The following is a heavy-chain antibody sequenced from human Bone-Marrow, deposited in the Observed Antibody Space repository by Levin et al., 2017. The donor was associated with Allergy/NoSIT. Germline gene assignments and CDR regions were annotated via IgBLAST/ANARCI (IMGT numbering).Heavy chain of an antibody. V-gene: IGHV1-2*06. CDR3: ARVRQSSGWYFFDY. CDR1: GYTFSDSY. D-gene: IGHD6-19*01. Sequence: ASVKVSCKTSGYTFSDSYMHWVRQAPGQGLEWMGRINPNTGDTDYAQKFQGRVTMTRDTSINTAYMELSRLRSDDTAMYYCARVRQSSGWYFFDYWGQGTQVTVSS. CDR2: INPNTGDT. J-gene: IGHJ4*02.